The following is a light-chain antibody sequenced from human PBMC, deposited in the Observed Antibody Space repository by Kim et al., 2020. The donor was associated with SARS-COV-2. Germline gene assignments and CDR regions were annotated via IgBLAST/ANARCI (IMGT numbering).Light chain of an antibody. CDR2: DAS. CDR3: QQYNNWPPLT. J-gene: IGKJ4*01. CDR1: QSGNIN. Sequence: SPGERATLSCMASQSGNINLAWYQPKPGQAPRLPIYDASTRATGIPARFSGSGSGKEFTLTLSSLQSEDFAFYYCQQYNNWPPLTFGGGTKVDIK. V-gene: IGKV3D-15*01.